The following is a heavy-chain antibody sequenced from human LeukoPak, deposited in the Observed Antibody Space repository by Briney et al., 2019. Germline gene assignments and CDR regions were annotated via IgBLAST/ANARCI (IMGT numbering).Heavy chain of an antibody. CDR2: IYYSGST. V-gene: IGHV4-31*03. D-gene: IGHD2-2*01. J-gene: IGHJ4*02. Sequence: SETLSLTCTVSGGSISSGGYYWSWIRQHPGKGLEWIGYIYYSGSTYYNPSLKSRVTMSVDTSKNQFSLKLSSVTAADTAVYYCARVDIVVVPAAPFISYFDYWGQGTLVTVSS. CDR3: ARVDIVVVPAAPFISYFDY. CDR1: GGSISSGGYY.